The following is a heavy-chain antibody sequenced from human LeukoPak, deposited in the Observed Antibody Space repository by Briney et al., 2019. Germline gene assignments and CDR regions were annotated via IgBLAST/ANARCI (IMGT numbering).Heavy chain of an antibody. CDR1: GFTVSSNY. J-gene: IGHJ4*02. V-gene: IGHV4-34*01. Sequence: GSLRLSCAASGFTVSSNYMNWIRQPPGKGLEWIGEINHSGSTNYNPSLKSRVTISVDTSKNQFSLKLSSVTAADTAVYYSARVVGATQLDYWGQGTLVTVSS. CDR2: INHSGST. D-gene: IGHD1-26*01. CDR3: ARVVGATQLDY.